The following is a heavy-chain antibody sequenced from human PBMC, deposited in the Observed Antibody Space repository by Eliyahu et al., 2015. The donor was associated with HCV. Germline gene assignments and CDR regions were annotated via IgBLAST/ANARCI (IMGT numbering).Heavy chain of an antibody. Sequence: EVQLVESGGGLXQPGGSLRLSCAASGFXFSGYSMNWVCXAPGKGLEWISYISSESSTISYADSVKGRFTISRDNARNSLYLQMNSLRDEDTAVYYCARENIYGDRDFDYWGQGTLVTVSS. CDR2: ISSESSTI. V-gene: IGHV3-48*02. CDR1: GFXFSGYS. D-gene: IGHD4-17*01. J-gene: IGHJ4*02. CDR3: ARENIYGDRDFDY.